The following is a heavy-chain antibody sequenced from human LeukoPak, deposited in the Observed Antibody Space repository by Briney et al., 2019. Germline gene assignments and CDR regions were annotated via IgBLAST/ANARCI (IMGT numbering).Heavy chain of an antibody. CDR1: GFTFSSYA. Sequence: GPLRLSCAASGFTFSSYAMSWVRQAPGKGLEWVSAISGSGGSTYYADSVKGRFTISRDNSKNTPYLQMNSLRADDTAVYHCVKEGVGSSYDYWGQGTLVTVSA. D-gene: IGHD6-6*01. CDR3: VKEGVGSSYDY. CDR2: ISGSGGST. V-gene: IGHV3-23*01. J-gene: IGHJ4*02.